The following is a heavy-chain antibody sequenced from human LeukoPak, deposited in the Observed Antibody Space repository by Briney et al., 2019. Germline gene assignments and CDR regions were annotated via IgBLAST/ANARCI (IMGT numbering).Heavy chain of an antibody. CDR2: ISYDGSNK. CDR1: GFTFSGYA. J-gene: IGHJ4*02. CDR3: AKVLDTMIVVVIDY. Sequence: PGGSPRLSCSASGFTFSGYAMHWVRQAPGKGLEWVAVISYDGSNKYYADSVKGRFTISRDNSKNTLYLQMNSLRAEDTAVYYCAKVLDTMIVVVIDYWGQGTLVTVSS. D-gene: IGHD3-22*01. V-gene: IGHV3-30-3*01.